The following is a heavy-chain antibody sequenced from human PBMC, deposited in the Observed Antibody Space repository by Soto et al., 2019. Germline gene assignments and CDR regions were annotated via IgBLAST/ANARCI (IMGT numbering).Heavy chain of an antibody. V-gene: IGHV4-31*03. CDR2: IYYSGST. J-gene: IGHJ4*02. D-gene: IGHD3-22*01. CDR1: GGSISSGGYY. CDR3: ARAQYYYDSSGYHPLDY. Sequence: SLTLSLTCTVSGGSISSGGYYWRWIRQHPGKGLEWIGYIYYSGSTYYNPSLKSRVTISVDTSKNQFSLKLSSVTAADTAVYYCARAQYYYDSSGYHPLDYWGQGTLVTVSS.